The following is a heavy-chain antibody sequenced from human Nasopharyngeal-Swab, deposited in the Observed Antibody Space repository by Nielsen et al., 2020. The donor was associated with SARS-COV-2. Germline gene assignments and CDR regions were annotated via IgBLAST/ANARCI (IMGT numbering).Heavy chain of an antibody. Sequence: GESLKIPCADSGFTFSFYGMRWVRQAPGKGREWVSHISNSGGSTYYADSVKGRFTISRDNSQNTLFLQMNSLRADDTAVYYCAKVGGGWNYFDNWGQGTLVTVSS. V-gene: IGHV3-23*01. J-gene: IGHJ4*02. CDR2: ISNSGGST. CDR3: AKVGGGWNYFDN. CDR1: GFTFSFYG. D-gene: IGHD4-23*01.